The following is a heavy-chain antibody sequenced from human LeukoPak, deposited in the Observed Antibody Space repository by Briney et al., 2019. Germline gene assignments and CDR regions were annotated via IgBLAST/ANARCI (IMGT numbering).Heavy chain of an antibody. CDR3: ARVYYALRWFDP. CDR2: IYYSGST. CDR1: GGSISSSSYY. V-gene: IGHV4-39*07. J-gene: IGHJ5*02. D-gene: IGHD3-3*01. Sequence: SETLSLTCTVSGGSISSSSYYWGWIRQPPGKGLEWIGSIYYSGSTYYNPSLKSRVTISVDTSKNQFSLKLSSVTAADTAVYYCARVYYALRWFDPWGQGTLVTVSS.